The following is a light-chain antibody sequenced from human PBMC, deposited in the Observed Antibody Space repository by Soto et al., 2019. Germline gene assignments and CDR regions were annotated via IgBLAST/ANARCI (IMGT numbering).Light chain of an antibody. V-gene: IGKV1-39*01. CDR1: QSISRD. J-gene: IGKJ1*01. Sequence: DIQMTQSPSSLSTSVGDRVTITCRASQSISRDLNWYQQKPGKAPNLLIYATSNLQSGVPSRFSGSGSGTDFTLTISSLQPEDFATYYCQQSYSTPWTFGQGTKVDIK. CDR3: QQSYSTPWT. CDR2: ATS.